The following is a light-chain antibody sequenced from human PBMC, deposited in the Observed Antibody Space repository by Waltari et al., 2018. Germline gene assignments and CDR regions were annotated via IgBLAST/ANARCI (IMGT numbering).Light chain of an antibody. CDR1: QSIRNN. J-gene: IGKJ4*01. Sequence: EIVMTQSPATLSVSPGESATLSCRASQSIRNNLAWYQQKPGQAPRLLIHSTSIWAPGIPTRFNGSGSGTEFTLSISSLQSEDFATYFCQQSTTYPIIFGGGTTVELK. CDR3: QQSTTYPII. V-gene: IGKV3-15*01. CDR2: STS.